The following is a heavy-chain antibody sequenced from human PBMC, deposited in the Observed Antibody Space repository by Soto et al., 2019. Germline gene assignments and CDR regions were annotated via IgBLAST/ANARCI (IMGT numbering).Heavy chain of an antibody. J-gene: IGHJ6*02. Sequence: GGSLRLSCAASGFTFSSYEMNWVRQAPGKGLEWVSYISSSGSTIYYADSVKGRFTISRDNSKNTLYLQMNSLRAEDTALYYCARDGRRQPTRIYYYGMDVWGQGTTVTVSS. V-gene: IGHV3-48*03. CDR3: ARDGRRQPTRIYYYGMDV. CDR2: ISSSGSTI. CDR1: GFTFSSYE. D-gene: IGHD1-1*01.